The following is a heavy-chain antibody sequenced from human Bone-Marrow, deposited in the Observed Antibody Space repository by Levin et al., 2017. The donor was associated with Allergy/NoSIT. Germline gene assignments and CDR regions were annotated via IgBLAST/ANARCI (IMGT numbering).Heavy chain of an antibody. Sequence: PSETLSLTCTVSGGSISSSTQYWAWIRQPPGKGLEWIGNIFYSGDTHYNPSLKSRATISIDTSKSQYSLRLSSVTAADTAVYYCARHGFVWFGELDEDYFDPWGQGTLVTVSS. D-gene: IGHD3-10*01. CDR1: GGSISSSTQY. J-gene: IGHJ5*02. V-gene: IGHV4-39*01. CDR2: IFYSGDT. CDR3: ARHGFVWFGELDEDYFDP.